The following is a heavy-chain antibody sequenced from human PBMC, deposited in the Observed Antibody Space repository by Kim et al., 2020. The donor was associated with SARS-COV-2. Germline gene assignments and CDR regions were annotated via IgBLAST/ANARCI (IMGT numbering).Heavy chain of an antibody. V-gene: IGHV4-39*01. Sequence: SETLSLTCTVSGGSISSSSYYWGWIRQPPGKGLEWIGSIYYSGSTYYNPSLKSRVTISVDTSKNQFSLKLSSVTAADTAVYYCARHDVHYDVLTGLVSNWFDPWGQGTLVTVSS. D-gene: IGHD3-9*01. CDR2: IYYSGST. CDR3: ARHDVHYDVLTGLVSNWFDP. J-gene: IGHJ5*02. CDR1: GGSISSSSYY.